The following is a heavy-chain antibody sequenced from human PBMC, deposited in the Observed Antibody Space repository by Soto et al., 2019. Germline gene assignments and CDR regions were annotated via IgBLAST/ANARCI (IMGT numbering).Heavy chain of an antibody. CDR2: IIPIFGTA. CDR1: GGTFSSYA. J-gene: IGHJ1*01. V-gene: IGHV1-69*13. CDR3: ARDTGDLSLQH. Sequence: ASVKVSCKASGGTFSSYAISWVRQAPGQGLEWMGGIIPIFGTANYAQRFQGRVTITADESTSTAYMELSSLRSEDTAVYYCARDTGDLSLQHWGQGTLVTVSS. D-gene: IGHD2-8*02.